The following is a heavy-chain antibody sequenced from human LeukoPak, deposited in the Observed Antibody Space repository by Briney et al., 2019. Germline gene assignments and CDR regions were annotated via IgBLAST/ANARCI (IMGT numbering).Heavy chain of an antibody. CDR3: AKALAAAGNYAFDI. D-gene: IGHD6-13*01. CDR2: ISGSGGST. V-gene: IGHV3-23*01. J-gene: IGHJ3*02. Sequence: GGSLRLSCAASGFTFSSYAMSWVRQAPGKGLEWVSAISGSGGSTYYADSVKGRFTISRDNAKNSLYLQMNSLRAEDTALYYCAKALAAAGNYAFDIWGQGTMVTVSS. CDR1: GFTFSSYA.